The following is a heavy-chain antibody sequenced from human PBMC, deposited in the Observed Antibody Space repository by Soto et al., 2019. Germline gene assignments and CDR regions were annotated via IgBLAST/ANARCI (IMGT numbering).Heavy chain of an antibody. J-gene: IGHJ4*02. CDR3: ARGTLTSIDMFDY. V-gene: IGHV3-74*01. CDR2: IKGDGIIT. D-gene: IGHD2-21*01. CDR1: GFTFSTYW. Sequence: EVQLVESGGALVQPGGSLRLSCAASGFTFSTYWMHWVRQGPGKGLVWVSRIKGDGIITNYADSVRGRFTVSRDNAKSPLYLQINSLTAEDTAVYYCARGTLTSIDMFDYWGQGTLVTVSS.